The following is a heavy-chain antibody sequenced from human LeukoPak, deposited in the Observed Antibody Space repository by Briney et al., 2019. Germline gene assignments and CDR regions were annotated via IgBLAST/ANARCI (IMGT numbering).Heavy chain of an antibody. J-gene: IGHJ6*03. V-gene: IGHV4-4*07. CDR3: AREYCSGGSCWTYYYYYMDV. CDR1: GGSISSYY. CDR2: IYTSGST. D-gene: IGHD2-15*01. Sequence: SETLSLTCTVSGGSISSYYWSWIRQPAGKGLEWIGRIYTSGSTNYNPSLKSRVTMSVDTSKNQFSLKLSSVTAADTAVYYCAREYCSGGSCWTYYYYYMDVWGKGTTVTVSS.